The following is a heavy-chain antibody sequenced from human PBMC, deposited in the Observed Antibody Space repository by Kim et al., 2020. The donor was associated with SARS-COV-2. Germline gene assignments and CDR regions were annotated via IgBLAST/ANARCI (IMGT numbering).Heavy chain of an antibody. Sequence: GGSLRLSCAASGFTVSSNYMSWVRQAPGKGLEWVSVIYSGGSTYYADSVKGRFTISRDNSKNTLYLQMNSLRAEDTAAYYCARDLVGQNYDILTGSLYYYYGMDVWGQGTTVTVSS. CDR1: GFTVSSNY. D-gene: IGHD3-9*01. CDR2: IYSGGST. J-gene: IGHJ6*02. V-gene: IGHV3-53*01. CDR3: ARDLVGQNYDILTGSLYYYYGMDV.